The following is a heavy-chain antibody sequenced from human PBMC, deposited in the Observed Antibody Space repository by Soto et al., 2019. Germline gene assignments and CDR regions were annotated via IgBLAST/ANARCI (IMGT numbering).Heavy chain of an antibody. D-gene: IGHD3-22*01. CDR2: MYYSGST. J-gene: IGHJ4*02. Sequence: QVQLQESGPGLVKPSQTLSLTCTVSGDSFSSGDFYLSWIRQPPGKGLEWIGYMYYSGSTYYNPALKSRVTISSDTSKNQFSLRLRSMTAADTAVYYCARVLMRYYRLDYWAQGALVTVSS. V-gene: IGHV4-30-4*01. CDR3: ARVLMRYYRLDY. CDR1: GDSFSSGDFY.